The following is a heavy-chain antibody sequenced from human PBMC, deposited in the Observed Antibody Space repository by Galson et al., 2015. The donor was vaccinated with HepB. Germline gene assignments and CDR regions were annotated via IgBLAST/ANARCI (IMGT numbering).Heavy chain of an antibody. D-gene: IGHD6-19*01. V-gene: IGHV3-21*01. CDR1: GFPFSSYS. CDR2: ISSSSSYI. CDR3: ARGSVAGTYYYYGMDV. Sequence: LRLSCAASGFPFSSYSMNWVRQAPGKGLEWVSSISSSSSYIYYADSLKGRFTISRDNAKNSLFLQMNSLRAEDTAVYYCARGSVAGTYYYYGMDVWGQGTTVTVSS. J-gene: IGHJ6*02.